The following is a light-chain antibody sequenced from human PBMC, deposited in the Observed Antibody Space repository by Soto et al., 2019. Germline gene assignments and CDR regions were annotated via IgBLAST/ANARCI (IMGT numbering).Light chain of an antibody. V-gene: IGKV3-20*01. CDR2: GAS. J-gene: IGKJ1*01. CDR3: QQYGSSGT. Sequence: EIVMTQSPATLSVSPGERATLPCRASQSVSNNLAWYQQKPGQAPRLLIYGASSRATGIPDRFSGSGSGTDFTLTISRLEPEDFAVYYCQQYGSSGTFGQGTKVDIK. CDR1: QSVSNN.